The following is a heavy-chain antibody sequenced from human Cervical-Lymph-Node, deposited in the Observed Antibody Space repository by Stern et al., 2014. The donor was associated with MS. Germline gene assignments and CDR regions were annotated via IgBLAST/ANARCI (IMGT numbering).Heavy chain of an antibody. CDR1: GGSISSSSYY. J-gene: IGHJ4*02. CDR3: ARLDYYDSSVDY. CDR2: IYYSGST. D-gene: IGHD3-22*01. Sequence: QLVQSGPGLVKPSETLSLTCTVSGGSISSSSYYWGWIRQPPGKGLEWIGSIYYSGSTYYNPSLKSRVTISVDTSNNPFSLKLSSVTAADTAVYYCARLDYYDSSVDYWGQGTLVTVSS. V-gene: IGHV4-39*01.